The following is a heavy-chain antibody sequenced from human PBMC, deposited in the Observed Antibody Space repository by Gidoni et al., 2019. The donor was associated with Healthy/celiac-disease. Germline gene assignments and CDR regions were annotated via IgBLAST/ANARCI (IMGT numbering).Heavy chain of an antibody. CDR3: ARDSRRQGAFDI. V-gene: IGHV4-31*03. J-gene: IGHJ3*02. Sequence: QVQLQESGPGLVKSSQTLSLTCTVSGGSISSGGYYWSWIRQHPGKGLEWIGYIYYSGSTYYNPSLKSRVTISVDTSKNQFSLKLSSVTAADTAVYYCARDSRRQGAFDIWGQGTMVTVSS. CDR2: IYYSGST. CDR1: GGSISSGGYY.